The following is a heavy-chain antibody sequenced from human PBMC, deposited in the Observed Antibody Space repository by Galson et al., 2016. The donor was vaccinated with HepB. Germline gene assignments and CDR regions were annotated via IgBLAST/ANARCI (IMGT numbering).Heavy chain of an antibody. CDR1: GFTISSYG. Sequence: SLRLSCAASGFTISSYGMHWVRQAPGKGLEWVALISYEGSNKKYAESVKGRFTVSRDNSKNTLYLQMNSLRAEDTAVYSCAKDPQKYCYGSGTYYDYWGQGTQVTVSS. V-gene: IGHV3-30*18. D-gene: IGHD3-10*01. CDR3: AKDPQKYCYGSGTYYDY. J-gene: IGHJ4*02. CDR2: ISYEGSNK.